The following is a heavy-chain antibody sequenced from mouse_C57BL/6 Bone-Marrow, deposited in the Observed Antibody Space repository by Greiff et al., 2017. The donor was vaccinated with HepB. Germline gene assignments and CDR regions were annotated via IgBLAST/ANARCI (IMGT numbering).Heavy chain of an antibody. CDR3: ARRVYYYGSSHWYFDV. CDR2: IHPNSGST. CDR1: GYTFTSYW. V-gene: IGHV1-64*01. J-gene: IGHJ1*03. D-gene: IGHD1-1*01. Sequence: QVQLQQPGAELVKPGASVKLSCKASGYTFTSYWMHWVKQRPGQGLEWIGMIHPNSGSTNYNEKFKSKATLTVDKSSSTAYMQRSSLTSEDSAVYYCARRVYYYGSSHWYFDVWGTGTTVTVSS.